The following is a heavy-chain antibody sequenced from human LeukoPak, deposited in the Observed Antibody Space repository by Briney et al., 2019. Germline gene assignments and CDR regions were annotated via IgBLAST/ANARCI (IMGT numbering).Heavy chain of an antibody. J-gene: IGHJ6*02. D-gene: IGHD2-2*03. CDR1: GFTFSSYG. Sequence: GGSLRLSCAASGFTFSSYGMHWVRQAPGKGLEWVAVIWFDGSNKYYAGSVKGRFTISRDNSKNTLYLQMNGLRAEDTAVYYCARDFLDIGVVPAADSYYSYALDVWGQGTTVTVS. CDR2: IWFDGSNK. V-gene: IGHV3-33*01. CDR3: ARDFLDIGVVPAADSYYSYALDV.